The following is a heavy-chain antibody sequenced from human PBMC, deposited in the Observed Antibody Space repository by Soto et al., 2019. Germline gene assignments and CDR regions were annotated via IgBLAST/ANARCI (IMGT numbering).Heavy chain of an antibody. CDR2: IYHSGST. J-gene: IGHJ4*02. CDR1: GGSISSTNW. V-gene: IGHV4-4*02. CDR3: ARHYDSSGYYVPFDY. D-gene: IGHD3-22*01. Sequence: PSETLSRTCAVSGGSISSTNWWSWVRQPPGKGLEWIGEIYHSGSTNYNPSLKSRVTISVDKSKNQFSLKLSSVTAADTAVYYCARHYDSSGYYVPFDYWGQGTLVTVSS.